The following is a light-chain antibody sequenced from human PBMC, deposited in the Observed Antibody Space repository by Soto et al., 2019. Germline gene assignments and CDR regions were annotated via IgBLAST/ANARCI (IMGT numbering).Light chain of an antibody. V-gene: IGKV4-1*01. Sequence: VMTQSPDSLAVSLGERATINCKSSQSVLSSSNNKNYLAWFQQKPGQPPKLLIYWASARKPGVPDRFIGSGSGTDFTLTITPLQAEDVAVYYCQQYHSDPITFGQGTRLENK. CDR1: QSVLSSSNNKNY. J-gene: IGKJ5*01. CDR2: WAS. CDR3: QQYHSDPIT.